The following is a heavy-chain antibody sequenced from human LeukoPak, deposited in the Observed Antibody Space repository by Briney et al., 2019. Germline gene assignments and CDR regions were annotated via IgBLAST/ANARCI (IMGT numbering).Heavy chain of an antibody. CDR2: ISSSGSTI. V-gene: IGHV3-48*03. J-gene: IGHJ4*02. CDR3: AREAPYSSGEERYFDY. D-gene: IGHD6-19*01. Sequence: GGSLRPSCAASGFTFSGYEMNWVRQAPGKGLEWVSYISSSGSTIYYADSVKGRFTISRDNAKNSLYLQMNSLRAEDTAVYYCAREAPYSSGEERYFDYWGQGTLVTVSS. CDR1: GFTFSGYE.